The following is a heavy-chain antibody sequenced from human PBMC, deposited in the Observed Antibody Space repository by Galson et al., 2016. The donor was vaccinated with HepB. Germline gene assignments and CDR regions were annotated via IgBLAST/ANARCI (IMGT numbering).Heavy chain of an antibody. Sequence: SLRLSCAASGFTFSSYSMTWVRQVPGRGLEWVSGISWNGVSANYADSVKGRFTISRDNAKNSLYLEMNSLRVEDTALYYCARDYLVSNYFFYGLDVWGQGATVIVSS. V-gene: IGHV3-20*04. CDR2: ISWNGVSA. J-gene: IGHJ6*02. CDR1: GFTFSSYS. D-gene: IGHD4-11*01. CDR3: ARDYLVSNYFFYGLDV.